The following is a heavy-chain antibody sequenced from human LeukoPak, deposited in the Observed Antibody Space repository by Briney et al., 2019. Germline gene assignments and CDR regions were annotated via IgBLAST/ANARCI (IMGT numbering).Heavy chain of an antibody. CDR3: ASGTT. CDR2: IYYSGST. Sequence: SETLSLTCTVSGGSISGSSYYWGWIRQPPGKGLEWIGSIYYSGSTYYNPSLKSRVTISVDTSKNQFSLKLSSVTAADTAVYYCASGTTWGQGTMVTVSS. J-gene: IGHJ3*01. CDR1: GGSISGSSYY. V-gene: IGHV4-39*01. D-gene: IGHD1-7*01.